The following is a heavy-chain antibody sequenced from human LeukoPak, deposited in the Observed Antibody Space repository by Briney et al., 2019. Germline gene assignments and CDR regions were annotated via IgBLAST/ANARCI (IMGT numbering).Heavy chain of an antibody. D-gene: IGHD5-12*01. CDR1: GFTFSSYG. Sequence: PGGSLRLSCAASGFTFSSYGMHWVRQAPGKGLEWVAVIWYDGSNKYYADSVKGRFTISRDNAKNSLYLQMNSLRAEDTAVYFCARGGGAFDIWGQGTMVTVSS. CDR3: ARGGGAFDI. CDR2: IWYDGSNK. J-gene: IGHJ3*02. V-gene: IGHV3-33*01.